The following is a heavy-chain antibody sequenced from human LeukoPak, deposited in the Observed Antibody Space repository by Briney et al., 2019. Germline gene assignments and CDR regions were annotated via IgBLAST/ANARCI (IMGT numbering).Heavy chain of an antibody. CDR1: GFTITSYA. J-gene: IGHJ4*02. CDR3: VKTYSGTYYDF. Sequence: GGSLRLSCSASGFTITSYAVHWVRQAPGKGLEYVSALSSNGEIKFYADSVKGRFTISRDSSKNTLDLQMSSLRAEDTALYYCVKTYSGTYYDFWGQGTLVTVSS. V-gene: IGHV3-64D*06. D-gene: IGHD1-26*01. CDR2: LSSNGEIK.